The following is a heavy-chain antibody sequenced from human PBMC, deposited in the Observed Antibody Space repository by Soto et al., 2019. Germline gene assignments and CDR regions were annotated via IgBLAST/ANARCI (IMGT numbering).Heavy chain of an antibody. J-gene: IGHJ4*02. CDR1: GDTFNFYS. CDR2: VNPIVRMS. Sequence: QVQLVQSGAAVKRPGSSVKVSCKASGDTFNFYSINWVRQAPGLGLEWMGRVNPIVRMSNYAQKFQGRVTMTEDKSTSTAYMKLSSLKSEDTAIYYCASSYGSGYRAFDYWGQGALVTVSS. CDR3: ASSYGSGYRAFDY. V-gene: IGHV1-69*02. D-gene: IGHD3-10*01.